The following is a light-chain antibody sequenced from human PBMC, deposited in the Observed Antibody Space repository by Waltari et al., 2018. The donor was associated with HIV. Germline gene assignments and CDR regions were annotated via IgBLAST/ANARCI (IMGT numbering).Light chain of an antibody. V-gene: IGLV3-10*01. J-gene: IGLJ1*01. CDR2: GDN. CDR3: YSTDTTGNHGGV. CDR1: AVPTQF. Sequence: YKLTQPPSVSVYLGQSARITCSGDAVPTQFTFWYQRKSGPAPILVIYGDNKRPSGIPERLSGSSSRTMATLTIIGAQIDDEGDYYCYSTDTTGNHGGVFRTGTKVTVL.